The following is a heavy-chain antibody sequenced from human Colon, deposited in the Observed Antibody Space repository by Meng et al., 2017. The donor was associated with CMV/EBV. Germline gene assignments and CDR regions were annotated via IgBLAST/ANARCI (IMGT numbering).Heavy chain of an antibody. CDR3: SNGLLGVQGH. V-gene: IGHV3-30*02. CDR2: IDTTNH. Sequence: VQGVGSGGGVVQPGGSLRLSCGASGFSFSESGIHWLRQAPGKGLEWVSFIDTTNHYYADSVKGRFTISRDDSKRMVYLQMNNLKTEDTAMYFCSNGLLGVQGHWGQGALVTVSS. CDR1: GFSFSESG. J-gene: IGHJ4*02. D-gene: IGHD3-3*01.